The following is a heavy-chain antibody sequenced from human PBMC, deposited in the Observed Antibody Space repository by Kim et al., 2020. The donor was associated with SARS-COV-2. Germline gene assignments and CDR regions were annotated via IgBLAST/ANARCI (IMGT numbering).Heavy chain of an antibody. CDR3: ARNGVDTEMLYYFDS. V-gene: IGHV7-4-1*02. CDR2: INTNTGKP. CDR1: GYTFTSYA. J-gene: IGHJ4*02. Sequence: ASVKVSCKASGYTFTSYALNWVRQAPGKGLEWMGWINTNTGKPIYAPGFAGRFVFSLDTSNTTAYLHISGLQAEDTALYYCARNGVDTEMLYYFDSWGQGTRVTVSS. D-gene: IGHD5-18*01.